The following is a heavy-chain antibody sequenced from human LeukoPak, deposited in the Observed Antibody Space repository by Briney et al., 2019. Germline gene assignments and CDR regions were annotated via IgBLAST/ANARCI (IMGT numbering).Heavy chain of an antibody. CDR3: ASSGVVENWFDP. V-gene: IGHV1-2*02. D-gene: IGHD3-3*01. J-gene: IGHJ5*02. CDR1: GYTFTGYY. Sequence: ASVKVSCKASGYTFTGYYMHWVRQAPGQGLEWMGWINPNSGGTNYAQKFQGRVTMTRDTSISTAYMELRSLRSDDTAVYYCASSGVVENWFDPWGQGTLVTVSS. CDR2: INPNSGGT.